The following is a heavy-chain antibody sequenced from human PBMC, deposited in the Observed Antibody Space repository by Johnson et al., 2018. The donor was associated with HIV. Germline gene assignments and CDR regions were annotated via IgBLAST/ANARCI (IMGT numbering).Heavy chain of an antibody. D-gene: IGHD2-21*02. CDR2: ISYHGSNK. V-gene: IGHV3-30*04. Sequence: QVQLVESGGGVVQPGRSLRLSCAASGFTFSSYAMHWVRQAPGKGLEWVAVISYHGSNKYYADSVKGRFTISRDNSKNTLYLQMKSLRVEDTAVYYCARDDNLGVWYSDAFDIWGQGTVVTVSS. CDR3: ARDDNLGVWYSDAFDI. CDR1: GFTFSSYA. J-gene: IGHJ3*02.